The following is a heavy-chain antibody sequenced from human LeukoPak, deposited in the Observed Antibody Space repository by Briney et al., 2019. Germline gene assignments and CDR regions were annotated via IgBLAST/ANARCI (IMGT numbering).Heavy chain of an antibody. Sequence: GGSLRLSCAASGFTFSRYTMNWVRQVPGKGLEWVSSISGTSSYRYHAESVKGRFSISRDDATNSVYLQMNSLRVEDTAVYYCARDASPYDSINWFDPWGQGTLVTVSS. CDR1: GFTFSRYT. V-gene: IGHV3-21*01. J-gene: IGHJ5*02. CDR3: ARDASPYDSINWFDP. CDR2: ISGTSSYR. D-gene: IGHD3-3*01.